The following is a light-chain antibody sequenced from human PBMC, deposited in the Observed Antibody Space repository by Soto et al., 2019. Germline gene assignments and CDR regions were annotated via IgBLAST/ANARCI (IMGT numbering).Light chain of an antibody. Sequence: DIVMTQSPDSLTVSLGERATINCKSSQIVLYSANNWNYLGWYQKKPGQPPKLLIYWASTRGSGVPDRFNGSGSGTDFTLTISSLQAEDVAVYYCHQRSNWLFGPGTTGDIK. J-gene: IGKJ3*01. CDR1: QIVLYSANNWNY. V-gene: IGKV4-1*01. CDR3: HQRSNWL. CDR2: WAS.